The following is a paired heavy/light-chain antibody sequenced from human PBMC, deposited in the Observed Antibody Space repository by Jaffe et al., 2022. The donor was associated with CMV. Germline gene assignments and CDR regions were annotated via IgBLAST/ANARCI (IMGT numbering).Light chain of an antibody. CDR2: GAS. J-gene: IGKJ2*01. CDR3: QQYGSSKDT. CDR1: QSVSSSY. V-gene: IGKV3-20*01. Sequence: EIVLTQSPGTLSLSPGERATLSCRASQSVSSSYLAWYQQKPGQAPRLLIYGASSRATGIPDRFSGSGSGTDFTLTISRLEPEDFAVYYCQQYGSSKDTFGQGTKLEIK.
Heavy chain of an antibody. CDR2: ISSSSSYT. D-gene: IGHD6-6*01. J-gene: IGHJ6*03. V-gene: IGHV3-11*06. Sequence: QVQLVESGGGLVKPGGSLRLSCAASGFTFSDYYMSWIRQAPGKGLEWVSYISSSSSYTNYADSVKGRFTISRDNAKNSLYLQMNSLRAEDTAVYYCARRGAARNYYYYYMDVWGKGTTVTVSS. CDR3: ARRGAARNYYYYYMDV. CDR1: GFTFSDYY.